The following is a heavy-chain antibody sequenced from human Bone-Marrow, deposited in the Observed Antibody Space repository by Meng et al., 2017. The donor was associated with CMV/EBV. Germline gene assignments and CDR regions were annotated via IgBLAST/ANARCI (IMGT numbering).Heavy chain of an antibody. Sequence: GESLKISCKGSGYSFTSYWIGWVRQAPGKGLEWVANIKQDGSEKYYVDSVKGRFTISRDNAKNSLYLQMNSLRAEDTAVYYCARDRAGEYSSSWPYYYYGMDVWGQGTTVTVSS. V-gene: IGHV3-7*01. CDR3: ARDRAGEYSSSWPYYYYGMDV. D-gene: IGHD6-13*01. J-gene: IGHJ6*02. CDR1: GYSFTSYW. CDR2: IKQDGSEK.